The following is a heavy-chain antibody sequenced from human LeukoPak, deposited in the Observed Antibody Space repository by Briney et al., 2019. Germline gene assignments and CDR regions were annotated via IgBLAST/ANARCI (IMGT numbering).Heavy chain of an antibody. CDR2: IYYSGST. V-gene: IGHV4-59*08. CDR3: ARHGNYYDSSGSNYYFDY. J-gene: IGHJ4*02. D-gene: IGHD3-22*01. CDR1: VVSISSYY. Sequence: SETLSLTCTVSVVSISSYYWSWIRQPPGKGLEWIGNIYYSGSTKYNPSLKSRDNLSVDTSKNHFSLKLSSVTAADTAVYYCARHGNYYDSSGSNYYFDYWGQGTLGTVSS.